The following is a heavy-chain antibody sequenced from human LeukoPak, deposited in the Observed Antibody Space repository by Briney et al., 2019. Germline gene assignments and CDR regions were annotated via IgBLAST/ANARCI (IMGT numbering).Heavy chain of an antibody. CDR2: INHSGST. Sequence: SETLSLTCAVYGGSFSGYYWSWIRQPPGKGLEWIGEINHSGSTNYNPSLKSRVTISADTSKNQFSLKLSSVTAADTAVYYCATWGLYGYYFDYWGQGTLVTVSS. CDR1: GGSFSGYY. D-gene: IGHD3-10*01. CDR3: ATWGLYGYYFDY. J-gene: IGHJ4*02. V-gene: IGHV4-34*01.